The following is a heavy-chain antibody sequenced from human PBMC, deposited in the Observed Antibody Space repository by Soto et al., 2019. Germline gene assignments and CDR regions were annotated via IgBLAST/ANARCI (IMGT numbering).Heavy chain of an antibody. D-gene: IGHD6-6*01. CDR3: ARYITSASSPSDAFDI. V-gene: IGHV1-69*06. CDR2: IIPILGTA. CDR1: GVTFSSYA. J-gene: IGHJ3*02. Sequence: SVKVSCKAAGVTFSSYAISWVRQAPGQGREWMGGIIPILGTANYAQKFQGRVTITADKSTSTAYMELSSLRSEDTAVYYCARYITSASSPSDAFDIWGQGTMVTVSS.